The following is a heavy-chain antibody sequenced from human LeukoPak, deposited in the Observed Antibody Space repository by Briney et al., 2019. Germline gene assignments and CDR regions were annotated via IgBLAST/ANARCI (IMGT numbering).Heavy chain of an antibody. V-gene: IGHV4-39*01. CDR3: ARGWYSNSNYYYYYGMDV. D-gene: IGHD4-11*01. CDR2: IYYSGST. CDR1: GGSISSGGYY. J-gene: IGHJ6*02. Sequence: SQTLPLTCTVSGGSISSGGYYWSWIRQPPGKGLEWIGGIYYSGSTYYNPSLKSRVTISVDTSKNQFSLKLSSVTAADTAVYYCARGWYSNSNYYYYYGMDVWGQGTTVTVSS.